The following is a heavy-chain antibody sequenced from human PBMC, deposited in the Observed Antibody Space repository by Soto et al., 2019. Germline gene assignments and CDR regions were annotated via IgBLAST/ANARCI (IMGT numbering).Heavy chain of an antibody. CDR2: INAGNGNT. V-gene: IGHV1-3*01. CDR1: GYTFTGYA. Sequence: QVQLVQSGAEVKKPGASVKVSCKASGYTFTGYAMHWVRQAPGQRLEWMGWINAGNGNTKYSQKFQGRVTITRDTSASTAYMELSSLRSEDTAVYYCARGDWITDYYYYYMDVWGKGTTVTVSS. D-gene: IGHD2-2*03. CDR3: ARGDWITDYYYYYMDV. J-gene: IGHJ6*03.